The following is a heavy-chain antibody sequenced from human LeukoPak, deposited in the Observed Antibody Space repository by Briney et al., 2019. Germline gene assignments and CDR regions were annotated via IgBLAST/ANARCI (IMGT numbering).Heavy chain of an antibody. D-gene: IGHD3-22*01. V-gene: IGHV3-15*01. CDR3: TTDRGLYDSSGYYYFATDI. Sequence: GGSLRLSCSASGFTLSNAWMNWVRQAPGKGLDWVGRIKSKSDGGTTDYAAPVKGRFTISRDDSKNTLFLQMNSLKTEDTAVYYCTTDRGLYDSSGYYYFATDIGGQGTMVTVSS. CDR2: IKSKSDGGTT. CDR1: GFTLSNAW. J-gene: IGHJ3*02.